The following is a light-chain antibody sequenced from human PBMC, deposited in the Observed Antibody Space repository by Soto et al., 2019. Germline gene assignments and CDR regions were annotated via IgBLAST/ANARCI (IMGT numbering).Light chain of an antibody. CDR3: QQYNNWTST. Sequence: EAVVAQPPATLSVAPGGRATLSCRASQSISDTLAWYQQKPGQAPRLLIHGASTRATGFPARFSGSGSGTDFTLTISSLQSEDFAVYYCQQYNNWTSTFGQGTRL. CDR1: QSISDT. V-gene: IGKV3-15*01. CDR2: GAS. J-gene: IGKJ5*01.